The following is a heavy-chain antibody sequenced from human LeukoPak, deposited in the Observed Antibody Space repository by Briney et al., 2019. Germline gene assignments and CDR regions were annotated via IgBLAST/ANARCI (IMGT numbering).Heavy chain of an antibody. CDR1: GFTFSSYA. V-gene: IGHV3-23*01. CDR2: ISGSGGST. J-gene: IGHJ4*02. D-gene: IGHD3-3*01. Sequence: GGSLRLSCAASGFTFSSYAMSWVRQAPGKGLEWVSGISGSGGSTYYADSVKGRFTISRDNSKNTLYLQMNSLRAEDTAVYYCAKVDPGRYYDFWSGYYVSTHSPIDYWGQGTLVTVSS. CDR3: AKVDPGRYYDFWSGYYVSTHSPIDY.